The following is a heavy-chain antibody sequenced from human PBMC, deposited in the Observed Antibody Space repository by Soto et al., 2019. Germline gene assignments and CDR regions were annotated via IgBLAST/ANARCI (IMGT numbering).Heavy chain of an antibody. CDR1: GYSISSSNW. V-gene: IGHV4-28*01. CDR3: ARREIQGPIDY. D-gene: IGHD1-26*01. J-gene: IGHJ4*02. Sequence: PSETLSLTCADSGYSISSSNWWGWIRQPPGKGLEWIGYIYYSGTTYYNPSLKSRVTMSVDTSKNQFSLKLTSVTAVDTAVYYCARREIQGPIDYWGQGTLVPVSS. CDR2: IYYSGTT.